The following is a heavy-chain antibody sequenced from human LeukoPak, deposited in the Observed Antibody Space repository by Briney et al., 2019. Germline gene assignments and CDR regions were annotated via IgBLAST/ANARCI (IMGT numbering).Heavy chain of an antibody. CDR3: ARDLWVYSRLRGFQH. CDR2: ISGSGGST. J-gene: IGHJ1*01. V-gene: IGHV3-23*01. D-gene: IGHD2-21*01. Sequence: GGSLRLSCAASGFTFSSYAMSWVRQAPGKGLEWVSAISGSGGSTYYADSVKGRFTISRDNSKNTLYLHMNSLRAEDTAVYYCARDLWVYSRLRGFQHWGQGTLVTVSS. CDR1: GFTFSSYA.